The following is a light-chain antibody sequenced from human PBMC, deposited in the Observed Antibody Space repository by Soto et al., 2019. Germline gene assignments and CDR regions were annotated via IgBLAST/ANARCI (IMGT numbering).Light chain of an antibody. CDR2: GAS. J-gene: IGKJ4*01. V-gene: IGKV3-15*01. CDR1: QGVSNH. Sequence: EIVITQSPATLFVAPGERATLPCQASQGVSNHLAWYQQKPGQAPRLLIYGASTRATGIPARFSGSGSGTEFTLTISSLQSEDFAVYYCQQYNNWPSLTFGGGTKVEIK. CDR3: QQYNNWPSLT.